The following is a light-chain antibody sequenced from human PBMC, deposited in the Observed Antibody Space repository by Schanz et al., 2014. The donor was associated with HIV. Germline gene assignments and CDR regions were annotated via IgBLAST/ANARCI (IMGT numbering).Light chain of an antibody. J-gene: IGLJ3*02. V-gene: IGLV2-14*03. CDR3: STYTTSKTWV. CDR1: SSDVGGYNY. Sequence: QSALTQPASVSGSPGQSITISCIGTSSDVGGYNYVSWYQQHPGKAPKLVIYDVSNWPSGVSNRFSGSKSGNTASLTISGLQAEDEADYYCSTYTTSKTWVFGGGTKLTV. CDR2: DVS.